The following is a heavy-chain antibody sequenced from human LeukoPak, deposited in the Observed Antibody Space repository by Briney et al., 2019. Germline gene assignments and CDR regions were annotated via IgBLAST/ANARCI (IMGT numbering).Heavy chain of an antibody. Sequence: PGGSLRLSCAASGFTFSSYEMNWVRQAPGKGLEWVSYISSSGSTIYCADSVKGRFTISRDNAKNSLYLQMNSLRAEDTAVYYCARPYSSSSDYWGQGTLVTVSS. J-gene: IGHJ4*02. CDR2: ISSSGSTI. CDR1: GFTFSSYE. D-gene: IGHD6-6*01. V-gene: IGHV3-48*03. CDR3: ARPYSSSSDY.